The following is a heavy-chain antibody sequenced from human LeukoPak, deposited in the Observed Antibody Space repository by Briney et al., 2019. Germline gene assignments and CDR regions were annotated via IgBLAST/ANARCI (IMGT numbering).Heavy chain of an antibody. CDR3: ARDRHYSSGLLAY. CDR1: GFTFSSYS. V-gene: IGHV3-21*01. Sequence: GGSLRLSCAASGFTFSSYSMNWVRQAPGKGLEWVSFISSSSSYIYYADSVKGRFTISRDNAKNSLYLQMNSLRAEDTAVYYCARDRHYSSGLLAYWGQGTLVTVSS. CDR2: ISSSSSYI. D-gene: IGHD6-19*01. J-gene: IGHJ4*02.